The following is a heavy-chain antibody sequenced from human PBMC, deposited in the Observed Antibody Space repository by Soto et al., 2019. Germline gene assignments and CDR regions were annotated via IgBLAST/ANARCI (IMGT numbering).Heavy chain of an antibody. J-gene: IGHJ6*03. CDR3: ASHSSYYYYMDV. D-gene: IGHD6-13*01. V-gene: IGHV4-39*01. CDR1: GGSISSSNYY. Sequence: PTETLSLTCTVSGGSISSSNYYWGWIRQPPGKGLEWIGSVYYSGNTYYNPSLKSRVTMSVDTSKNQFSLKLSSVTAADTAVFYCASHSSYYYYMDVWGKGTTGT. CDR2: VYYSGNT.